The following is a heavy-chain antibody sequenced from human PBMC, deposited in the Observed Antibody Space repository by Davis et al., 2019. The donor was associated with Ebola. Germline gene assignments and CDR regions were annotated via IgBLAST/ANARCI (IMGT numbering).Heavy chain of an antibody. Sequence: GESLKISCAASGFTFSSYAMSWVRQAPGKGLEWVSAIRLTNTNTDYADSVKGRFTISRDNSKSTLYLEMNNLRAEDTAMYYCVPRGYSSAWGQGTLVTVSS. CDR3: VPRGYSSA. CDR2: IRLTNTNT. V-gene: IGHV3-23*01. J-gene: IGHJ5*02. D-gene: IGHD2-15*01. CDR1: GFTFSSYA.